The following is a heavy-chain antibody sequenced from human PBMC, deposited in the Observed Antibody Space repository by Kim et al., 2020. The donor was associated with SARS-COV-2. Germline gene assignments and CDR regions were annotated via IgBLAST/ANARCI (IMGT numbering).Heavy chain of an antibody. Sequence: ADSVKGRFTISRDNAKNSLYLQMNSLRAEDTAVYFCARLLLKFYYYGMDVWGQGTTVTVSS. CDR3: ARLLLKFYYYGMDV. V-gene: IGHV3-48*03. J-gene: IGHJ6*02.